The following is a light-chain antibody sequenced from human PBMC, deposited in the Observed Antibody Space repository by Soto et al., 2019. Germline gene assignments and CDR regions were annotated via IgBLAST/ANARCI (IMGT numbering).Light chain of an antibody. Sequence: EIVLTQSPATLSSFPGDRVTLSCRASQSVSRNLAWYQQKPGQAPRLLIYDASTRATGTPARFSGSGSGTKFTLSISSLQSEDFAVYYCQQYNNWPITFGQGTRLEIK. V-gene: IGKV3D-15*01. CDR3: QQYNNWPIT. CDR2: DAS. J-gene: IGKJ5*01. CDR1: QSVSRN.